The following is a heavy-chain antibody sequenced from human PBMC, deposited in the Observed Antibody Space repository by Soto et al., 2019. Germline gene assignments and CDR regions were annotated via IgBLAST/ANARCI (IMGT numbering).Heavy chain of an antibody. CDR2: ISGSGGST. J-gene: IGHJ4*02. Sequence: GGSLRLSCAASGFTFSSYVMNWVRQAPGKGLEWVSTISGSGGSTYYADSVKGRFTISRDNSKNTLYLQMNSLRAEDTAVYYCAKSPRMYYYDSSGYYHYDYWGQGTLVTVSS. D-gene: IGHD3-22*01. CDR1: GFTFSSYV. V-gene: IGHV3-23*01. CDR3: AKSPRMYYYDSSGYYHYDY.